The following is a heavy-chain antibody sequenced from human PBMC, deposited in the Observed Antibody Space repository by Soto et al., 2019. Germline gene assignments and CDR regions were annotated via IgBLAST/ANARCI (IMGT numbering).Heavy chain of an antibody. D-gene: IGHD3-3*01. CDR2: IYYAGST. V-gene: IGHV4-59*08. J-gene: IGHJ4*01. Sequence: SETLSLTCTVSGGSMISYYWSWIRQPPGRGLEWIGFIYYAGSTKYNPSLNSRVTISVDTSKNQFSLTVTSVTAADTAVYYCARHNPASTVFGIVISLRYWGHGTLVTVSS. CDR1: GGSMISYY. CDR3: ARHNPASTVFGIVISLRY.